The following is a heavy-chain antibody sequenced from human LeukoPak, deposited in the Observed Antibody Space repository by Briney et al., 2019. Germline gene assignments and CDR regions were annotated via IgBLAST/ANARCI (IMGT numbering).Heavy chain of an antibody. CDR2: IYYSGST. V-gene: IGHV4-39*07. D-gene: IGHD3-3*01. Sequence: SETLSLTCTVSGGSISSSSYYWGWIRQPPGKGLEWIGSIYYSGSTYYNPSLKSRVTISVDTSKNQFSLKLSSVTAADTAVYYCARDRVGNTYYDFWSGSRALFDYWGQGTLVTVSS. CDR3: ARDRVGNTYYDFWSGSRALFDY. CDR1: GGSISSSSYY. J-gene: IGHJ4*02.